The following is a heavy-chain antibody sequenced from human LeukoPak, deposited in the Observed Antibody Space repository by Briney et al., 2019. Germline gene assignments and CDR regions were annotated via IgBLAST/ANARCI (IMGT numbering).Heavy chain of an antibody. CDR1: GFTFSSSW. V-gene: IGHV3-7*01. D-gene: IGHD3-22*01. CDR2: IKEDGSEK. J-gene: IGHJ4*02. Sequence: GGSLILSCAASGFTFSSSWMSWVRQAPGKGLEWVANIKEDGSEKYYVDSVKGRFTISRDNAKNSLYLQMNSLRAEDTAVYYCARGGDSSGWSDYWGQGTLVTVSS. CDR3: ARGGDSSGWSDY.